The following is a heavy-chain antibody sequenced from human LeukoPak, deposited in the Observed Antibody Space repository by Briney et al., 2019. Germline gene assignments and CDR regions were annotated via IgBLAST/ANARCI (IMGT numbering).Heavy chain of an antibody. D-gene: IGHD4-17*01. V-gene: IGHV1-69*06. CDR2: IIPIFGTA. CDR3: AREGGNDYGDYLGY. CDR1: GGTFSSYA. Sequence: GASVKVSCKASGGTFSSYAISWVRQAPGQGLEWMGGIIPIFGTANYAQKFQGRVTITADKSTSTAYMELSSLRSEDTAVYYCAREGGNDYGDYLGYWGQGTLVTVST. J-gene: IGHJ4*02.